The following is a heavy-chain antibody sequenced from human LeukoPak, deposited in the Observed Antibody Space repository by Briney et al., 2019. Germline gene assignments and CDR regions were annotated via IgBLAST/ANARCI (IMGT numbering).Heavy chain of an antibody. D-gene: IGHD3-22*01. J-gene: IGHJ6*02. Sequence: GGSLRLSCAASGFTVSSNCMSWVRQAPGKGLEWVSLICSGGNTYYADSVKGRFTISRDDSKNTLYLQMNSLRAEDTAVYYCARDLYYYDSSGYFVEVFYYYYGMDVWGQGTTVTVSS. CDR2: ICSGGNT. CDR3: ARDLYYYDSSGYFVEVFYYYYGMDV. CDR1: GFTVSSNC. V-gene: IGHV3-53*05.